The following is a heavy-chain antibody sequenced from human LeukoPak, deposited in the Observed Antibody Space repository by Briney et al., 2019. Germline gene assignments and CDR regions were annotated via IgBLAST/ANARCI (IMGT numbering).Heavy chain of an antibody. CDR1: GGPFTTYY. CDR3: AGPGAGDLDY. J-gene: IGHJ4*02. CDR2: INHSGST. V-gene: IGHV4-34*01. D-gene: IGHD3-10*01. Sequence: PSETLSLTCVVSGGPFTTYYWSWIRQPPGKGLEWIGEINHSGSTNHSPSLKSRVTLSVDLSKNQFSLKLNSVTAADTALYYCAGPGAGDLDYWGQGTLVTVSS.